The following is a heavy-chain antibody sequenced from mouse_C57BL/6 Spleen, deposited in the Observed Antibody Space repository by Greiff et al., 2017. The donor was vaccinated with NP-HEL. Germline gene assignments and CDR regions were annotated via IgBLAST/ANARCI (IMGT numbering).Heavy chain of an antibody. D-gene: IGHD1-1*01. V-gene: IGHV1-50*01. J-gene: IGHJ2*01. Sequence: QVQLQQSGAELVKPGASVKLSCKASGYTFTSYWMQWVKQRPGQGLEWIGEIDPSDSYTNYNQKFKGKATLTVDTSSSTAYMQLSSLTSEDSAVYYCARGDGSSHAPFDYWGQGTTLTVSS. CDR3: ARGDGSSHAPFDY. CDR2: IDPSDSYT. CDR1: GYTFTSYW.